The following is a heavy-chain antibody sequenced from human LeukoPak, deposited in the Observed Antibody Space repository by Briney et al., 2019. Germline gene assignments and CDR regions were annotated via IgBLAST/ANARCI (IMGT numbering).Heavy chain of an antibody. Sequence: GESLKISCKGSGYRFTSYWIGWVRQMPGKDLEWMGIIYPGDSDTRYSPSFQGQVTISADKSTSTAYLQWSSLKASDTAMYYCARHVSGYSSSWYDYWGQGTLVTVSS. CDR3: ARHVSGYSSSWYDY. J-gene: IGHJ4*02. CDR2: IYPGDSDT. D-gene: IGHD6-13*01. CDR1: GYRFTSYW. V-gene: IGHV5-51*01.